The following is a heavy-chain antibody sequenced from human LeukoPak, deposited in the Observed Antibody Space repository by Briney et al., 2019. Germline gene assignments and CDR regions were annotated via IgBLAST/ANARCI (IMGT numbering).Heavy chain of an antibody. CDR2: IKQGGSEK. V-gene: IGHV3-7*01. J-gene: IGHJ4*02. Sequence: GGSLRLSCAASGFTFSSYWMSWVRQAPGKGLEWVANIKQGGSEKYYVDSVKGRFTISRDNAKNSLYLQMNSLRAEDTAVYYCATQESPMIVAVPSYYFAYWGQGTLVTVSS. D-gene: IGHD3-22*01. CDR3: ATQESPMIVAVPSYYFAY. CDR1: GFTFSSYW.